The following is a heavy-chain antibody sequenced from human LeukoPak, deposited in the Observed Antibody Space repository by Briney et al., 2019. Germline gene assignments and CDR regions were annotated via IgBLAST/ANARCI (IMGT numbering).Heavy chain of an antibody. V-gene: IGHV4-34*01. CDR2: INHSGST. J-gene: IGHJ4*02. CDR1: GGSFSGYY. Sequence: SETLSLTCAVYGGSFSGYYWSWIRQPPGKGLEWIGEINHSGSTNYNPSLKSRVTISVDTSNNQFSLKLSSVTAADTAVYYCARGHQGGRIVATIRAFDYWGQGTLVTVSS. CDR3: ARGHQGGRIVATIRAFDY. D-gene: IGHD5-12*01.